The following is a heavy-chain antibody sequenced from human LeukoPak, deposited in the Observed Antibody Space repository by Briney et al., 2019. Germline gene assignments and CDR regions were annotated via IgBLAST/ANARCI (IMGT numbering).Heavy chain of an antibody. CDR3: LTGLLPFDY. D-gene: IGHD3-22*01. J-gene: IGHJ4*02. CDR1: GFTFSSYA. V-gene: IGHV3-23*01. CDR2: ISGSGGST. Sequence: GGSLRLSCAASGFTFSSYAMSWVRQAPGKELEWVSAISGSGGSTYYADSVKGRFTISRDNSKNTLYLQMNSLRAEDTAVYYCLTGLLPFDYWGQGTLVTVSS.